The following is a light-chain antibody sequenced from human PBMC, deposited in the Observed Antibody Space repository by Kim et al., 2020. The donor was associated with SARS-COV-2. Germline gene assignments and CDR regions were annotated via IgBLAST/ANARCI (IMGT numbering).Light chain of an antibody. CDR3: SSYAGTQNLV. Sequence: GQCVTTYCTGTAEDIGGYNFVACDNQHPREAPIFMFYEVNPPPAVVPDRFSGSKAGNTASLTVSGLQAEDEADYYCSSYAGTQNLVFGGGTQRTVL. CDR2: EVN. CDR1: AEDIGGYNF. V-gene: IGLV2-8*01. J-gene: IGLJ2*01.